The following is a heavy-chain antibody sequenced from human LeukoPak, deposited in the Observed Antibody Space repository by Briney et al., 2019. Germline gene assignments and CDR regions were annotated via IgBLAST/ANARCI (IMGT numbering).Heavy chain of an antibody. D-gene: IGHD3-3*01. V-gene: IGHV1-69*01. CDR2: ISPIFGTA. CDR3: ARDREARSVAFDAFDI. J-gene: IGHJ3*02. CDR1: GGTFSNYG. Sequence: GSSVKVSCKASGGTFSNYGISWVRQAPGQGLEWMGGISPIFGTAKYVQKFQGRVTITADESTSTAYMELSSLRSEDTAVYYCARDREARSVAFDAFDIWGQGTKVTVSS.